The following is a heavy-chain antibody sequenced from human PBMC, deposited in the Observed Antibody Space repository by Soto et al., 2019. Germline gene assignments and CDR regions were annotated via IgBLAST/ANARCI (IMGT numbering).Heavy chain of an antibody. J-gene: IGHJ4*02. Sequence: QVQLQESGPGLVKPSETLSLTGTVSGGSISPYYSSWIRQPPGKGLEWIGYSYYNGYSNYDPSLTNPLTISVDTSKNPLSLNLTSVTAADTAFYYCASGTYFSSFEHWGQGTLVTVSS. D-gene: IGHD1-7*01. CDR2: SYYNGYS. V-gene: IGHV4-59*01. CDR1: GGSISPYY. CDR3: ASGTYFSSFEH.